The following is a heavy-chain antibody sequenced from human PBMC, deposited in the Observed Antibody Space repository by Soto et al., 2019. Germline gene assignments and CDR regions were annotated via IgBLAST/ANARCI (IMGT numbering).Heavy chain of an antibody. CDR2: IYHSGST. Sequence: PSETLSLTCAVSGGSISSCNWWSWVHQPPGKGLEWIGEIYHSGSTNYNPSLKSRVTISVDKSKNQFSLKLSSVTAADTAVYYCARVWTTVTNWFDPWGQGTLVTVSS. J-gene: IGHJ5*02. D-gene: IGHD4-17*01. V-gene: IGHV4-4*02. CDR1: GGSISSCNW. CDR3: ARVWTTVTNWFDP.